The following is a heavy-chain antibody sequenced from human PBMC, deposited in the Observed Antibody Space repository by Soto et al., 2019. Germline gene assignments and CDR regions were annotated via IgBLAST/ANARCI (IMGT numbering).Heavy chain of an antibody. CDR2: IYYTGST. J-gene: IGHJ6*02. D-gene: IGHD3-10*01. CDR3: ARHAYGSGFYYGMNV. CDR1: GGCITSYY. Sequence: QVQLQESGPGLLRPSETLSLTCTVSGGCITSYYWSWIRQPPGKGLEWLGYIYYTGSTNYNPSLKSRVTISLDTSKNQFSLKLSSVTAADTPVYYCARHAYGSGFYYGMNVWGQGTTVTVSS. V-gene: IGHV4-59*08.